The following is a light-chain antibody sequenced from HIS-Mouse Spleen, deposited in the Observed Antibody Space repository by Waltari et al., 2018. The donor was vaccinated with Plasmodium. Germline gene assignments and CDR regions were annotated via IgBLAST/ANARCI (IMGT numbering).Light chain of an antibody. J-gene: IGKJ5*01. Sequence: EIVMTQSPATLFVSPGERATLACRASQSVSSNLAWYQQKPGQAPRLLIYGASSRATGIPARFSGSGSGTEFTLTISILQSEDFAVYYCQQYNNWPITFGQGTRLEIK. CDR3: QQYNNWPIT. V-gene: IGKV3D-15*03. CDR1: QSVSSN. CDR2: GAS.